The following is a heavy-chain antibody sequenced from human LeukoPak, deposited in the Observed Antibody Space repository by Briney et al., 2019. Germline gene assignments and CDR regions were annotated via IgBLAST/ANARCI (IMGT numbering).Heavy chain of an antibody. CDR1: GYTFSSCA. V-gene: IGHV1-3*01. D-gene: IGHD2-15*01. CDR3: AIGYCSGGSCYVFDY. Sequence: ASVKVSCKASGYTFSSCAMHWVRQAPGQRLEWMGWINAGNGNTKYSQKFQGRVTITRDTSASTAYMELSSLRSEDTAVYYCAIGYCSGGSCYVFDYWGQGTLVTVSS. J-gene: IGHJ4*02. CDR2: INAGNGNT.